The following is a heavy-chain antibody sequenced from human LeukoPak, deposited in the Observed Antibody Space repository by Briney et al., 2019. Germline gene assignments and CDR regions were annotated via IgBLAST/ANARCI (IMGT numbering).Heavy chain of an antibody. V-gene: IGHV3-30-3*01. J-gene: IGHJ4*02. Sequence: PGRSLRLSCAASGFTFSSYAIHWVRQAPGKGLEWVAVIAYDGGNKYYADAVKGRFTISRDNSKNTLYLQMNTLRAEDTAVYYCAKGPHIRTMWLFDSWGQGSLVTVSS. CDR3: AKGPHIRTMWLFDS. D-gene: IGHD1-14*01. CDR1: GFTFSSYA. CDR2: IAYDGGNK.